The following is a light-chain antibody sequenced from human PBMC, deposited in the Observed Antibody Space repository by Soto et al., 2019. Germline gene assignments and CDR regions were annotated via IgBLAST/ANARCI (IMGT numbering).Light chain of an antibody. CDR3: ISYTSSSTLGV. Sequence: QSALTQPASVSGSPGQSITISCTGSSRDVGGYNYVSWYQQQPGKAPKLMIYDVSNRPSWVSNRFSGSKSGNTASLTISGLQAEDEADYYCISYTSSSTLGVFGTGTKLTVL. J-gene: IGLJ1*01. CDR1: SRDVGGYNY. V-gene: IGLV2-14*01. CDR2: DVS.